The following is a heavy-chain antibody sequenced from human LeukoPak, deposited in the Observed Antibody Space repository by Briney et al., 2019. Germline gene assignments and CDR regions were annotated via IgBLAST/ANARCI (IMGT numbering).Heavy chain of an antibody. V-gene: IGHV1-69*01. CDR3: ASPVDPDTRLGLDF. J-gene: IGHJ4*02. Sequence: SVKVSCKASGGTFSSYAISWVRQAPGQGLEWMGGIIPIFGTANYAQKFQGRVTITADESTSTAYMELSSLRSEDTAVYYCASPVDPDTRLGLDFWGQGTLVTVSS. CDR1: GGTFSSYA. CDR2: IIPIFGTA.